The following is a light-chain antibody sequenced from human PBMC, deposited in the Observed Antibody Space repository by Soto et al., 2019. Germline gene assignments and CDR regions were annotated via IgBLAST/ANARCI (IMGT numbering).Light chain of an antibody. CDR3: CSYAGSSTYV. CDR2: EVS. V-gene: IGLV2-23*02. J-gene: IGLJ1*01. CDR1: SSDVGSYNL. Sequence: QSVLTHPASVYGSHGQAITITCTGTSSDVGSYNLVSWYQQHPGKAPKLMIYEVSKRPSGVSNRFSGSKSGNTASLTISGLQAEDEADYYCCSYAGSSTYVFGTGTKVTVL.